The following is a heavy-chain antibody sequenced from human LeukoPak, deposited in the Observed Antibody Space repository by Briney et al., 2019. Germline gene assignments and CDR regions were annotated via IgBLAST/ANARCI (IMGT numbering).Heavy chain of an antibody. CDR1: GGSLRSSSHY. CDR2: IYYTGSP. V-gene: IGHV4-39*07. CDR3: ARARRGYYDFWNAYYFDY. Sequence: PSETLSLTCAVSGGSLRSSSHYWAWIRQPPGKGLEWIGSIYYTGSPYYNPSLKSRVTISVDTSKNQFSLKLSSVTAADTAVYYCARARRGYYDFWNAYYFDYWGQGTLVTVSS. D-gene: IGHD3-3*01. J-gene: IGHJ4*02.